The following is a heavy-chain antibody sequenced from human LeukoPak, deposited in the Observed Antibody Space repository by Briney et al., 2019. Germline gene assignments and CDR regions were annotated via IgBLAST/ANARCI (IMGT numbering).Heavy chain of an antibody. CDR3: ARRSYYYGSGSPFPY. CDR1: GGSFSGYY. D-gene: IGHD3-10*01. J-gene: IGHJ4*02. V-gene: IGHV4-34*01. CDR2: INHSGST. Sequence: PPETLSLTCAVYGGSFSGYYWSWIRQPPGKGLEWIGEINHSGSTNYNPSLKSRVTISVDTSKNQFSLKLSSVTAADTAVYYCARRSYYYGSGSPFPYWGQGTLVTVSS.